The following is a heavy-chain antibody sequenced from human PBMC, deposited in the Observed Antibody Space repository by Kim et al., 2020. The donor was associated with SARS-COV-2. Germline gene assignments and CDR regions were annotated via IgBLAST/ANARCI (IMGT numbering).Heavy chain of an antibody. CDR1: GFTFSSYS. Sequence: GGSLRLSCAASGFTFSSYSMNWVRQAPGKGLEWVSYISSSSSTIYYADSVKGRFTISRDNAKNSLYLQMNSLRAEDTAVYYCASQYYDSSAYYTAEYFQPRGQGTLVTLSP. J-gene: IGHJ1*01. D-gene: IGHD3-22*01. V-gene: IGHV3-48*04. CDR2: ISSSSSTI. CDR3: ASQYYDSSAYYTAEYFQP.